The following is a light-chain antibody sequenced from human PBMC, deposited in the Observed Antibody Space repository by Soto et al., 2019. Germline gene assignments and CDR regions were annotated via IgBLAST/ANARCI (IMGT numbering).Light chain of an antibody. CDR2: NDD. J-gene: IGLJ2*01. CDR3: SSWDDSLNVVV. CDR1: SSTIGGNT. V-gene: IGLV1-44*01. Sequence: QSVLTQPPSASGTPGQRVTISCSGGSSTIGGNTVNWYQQLPGTAPKLLIYNDDERPSGVPDRFTGSQSGTSSSLAISGLQSDDEADYYCSSWDDSLNVVVFGGGTKLTVL.